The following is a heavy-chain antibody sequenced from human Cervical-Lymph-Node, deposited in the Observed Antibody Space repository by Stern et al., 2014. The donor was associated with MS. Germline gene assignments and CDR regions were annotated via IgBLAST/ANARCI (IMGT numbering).Heavy chain of an antibody. Sequence: QVQLGQSGAEVKKPGASVKVSCKVSGYTLTELSMHWVRQAPGKGLEWMGGFDPEDGETIYAQKFQGRVTMTEDTSTDTAYMELSSLRSEDTAVYYCATSGVGYYDILTGYYKTDYYGMDVWGQGTTVTVSS. J-gene: IGHJ6*02. D-gene: IGHD3-9*01. CDR2: FDPEDGET. CDR3: ATSGVGYYDILTGYYKTDYYGMDV. CDR1: GYTLTELS. V-gene: IGHV1-24*01.